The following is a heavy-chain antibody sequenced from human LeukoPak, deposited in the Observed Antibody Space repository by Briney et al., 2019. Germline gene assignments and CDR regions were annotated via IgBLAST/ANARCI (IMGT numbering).Heavy chain of an antibody. V-gene: IGHV3-21*01. CDR2: ISGGSDYI. CDR1: GFTFSYYS. D-gene: IGHD4-23*01. CDR3: ARNYGGNSGSFDS. J-gene: IGHJ4*02. Sequence: PGGSLRLSCAASGFTFSYYSMNWVRQTPGKGLEGVSYISGGSDYIYYADSVKGRFTISRDNAKNSVYLQMNSLRAEDTAVYYCARNYGGNSGSFDSWGQGTLVTVSS.